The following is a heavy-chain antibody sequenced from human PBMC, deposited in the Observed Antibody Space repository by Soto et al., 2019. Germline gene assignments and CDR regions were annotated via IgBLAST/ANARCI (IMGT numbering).Heavy chain of an antibody. Sequence: SETLSLTYTVSGGSISSGGYYWIGIPQHPGKGLEWIGYMHYNGYTSYTPSPRSRVTISVDTSKNQFSLKLTSVTVADTALYYCARQGFGATHGLVDVWGQGTTVTVSS. CDR2: MHYNGYT. CDR1: GGSISSGGYY. D-gene: IGHD3-10*01. V-gene: IGHV4-61*08. CDR3: ARQGFGATHGLVDV. J-gene: IGHJ6*02.